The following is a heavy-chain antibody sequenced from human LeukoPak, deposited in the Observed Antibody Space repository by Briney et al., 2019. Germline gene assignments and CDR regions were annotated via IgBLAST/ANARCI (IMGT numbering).Heavy chain of an antibody. CDR2: IYYSGST. Sequence: SETLTLTCTVSGGSTSSYYWSWIRQPPGKGLEWIGYIYYSGSTNYNPSLKSRLTISIDTSKNQFSLKLSSVTAADTAVYYCARHSGAGTGFVYWGQGDLVTVSS. V-gene: IGHV4-59*08. CDR1: GGSTSSYY. J-gene: IGHJ4*02. D-gene: IGHD6-19*01. CDR3: ARHSGAGTGFVY.